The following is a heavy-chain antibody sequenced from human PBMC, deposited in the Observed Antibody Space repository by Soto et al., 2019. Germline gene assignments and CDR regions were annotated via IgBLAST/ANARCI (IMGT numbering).Heavy chain of an antibody. D-gene: IGHD4-17*01. CDR2: IFWDDDK. J-gene: IGHJ4*02. CDR1: GFSLRTSGVG. CDR3: AHRPYYGDYGGTFDY. V-gene: IGHV2-5*02. Sequence: QITLKESGPTLVKPTQTLTLTCTFSGFSLRTSGVGVGWIRQPPGKALEWLAVIFWDDDKRYSSSLKSRLTITKDTSKNQVVLTMTNMDPVDTATYYCAHRPYYGDYGGTFDYWGQGTLVTVSS.